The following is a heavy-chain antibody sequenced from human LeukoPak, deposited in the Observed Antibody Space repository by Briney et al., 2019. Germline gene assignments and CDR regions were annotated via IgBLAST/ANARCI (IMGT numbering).Heavy chain of an antibody. D-gene: IGHD6-19*01. CDR2: ISGSGGST. V-gene: IGHV3-23*01. CDR1: GFTFSSYA. J-gene: IGHJ5*02. Sequence: PGGSLRLSCAASGFTFSSYAMSWVRQAPGKGLEWVSAISGSGGSTYYADSVKGRFTISRDNSKNTLYLQMNSLRAEDTAVYYCAKDGSYSSGWLNWFDPWGQGTLVTVSS. CDR3: AKDGSYSSGWLNWFDP.